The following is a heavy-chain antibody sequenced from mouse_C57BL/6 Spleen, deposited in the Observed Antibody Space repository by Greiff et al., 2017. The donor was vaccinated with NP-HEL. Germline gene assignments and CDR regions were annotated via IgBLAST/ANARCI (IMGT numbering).Heavy chain of an antibody. Sequence: VQLQQSGADLARPGASVKMSCKASGYTFTSYTMHWVKQRPGQGLDWIGYINPSSGYTKYNQKFKDKATLTADKSSSTAYMQLSSLTSEDSAVYYCASQLRDYWGQGTTLTVSS. CDR1: GYTFTSYT. V-gene: IGHV1-4*01. CDR2: INPSSGYT. CDR3: ASQLRDY. J-gene: IGHJ2*01. D-gene: IGHD2-4*01.